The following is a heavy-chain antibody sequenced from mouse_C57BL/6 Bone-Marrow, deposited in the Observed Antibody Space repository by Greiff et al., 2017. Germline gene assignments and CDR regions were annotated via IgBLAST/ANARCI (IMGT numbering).Heavy chain of an antibody. CDR3: TPSTTVVAGDAMDY. D-gene: IGHD1-1*01. CDR1: GFTFSNYW. Sequence: VQLKESGGGLVQPGGSMKLSCVASGFTFSNYWMNWVRQSPEKGLEWVAQIRLKSDNYATHYAESVKGRFTISRDDSKSSVYLQMNNLRAEDTGIYYCTPSTTVVAGDAMDYWGQGTSVTVSS. J-gene: IGHJ4*01. V-gene: IGHV6-3*01. CDR2: IRLKSDNYAT.